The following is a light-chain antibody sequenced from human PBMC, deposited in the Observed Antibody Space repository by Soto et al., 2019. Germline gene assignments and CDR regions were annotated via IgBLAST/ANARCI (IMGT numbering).Light chain of an antibody. Sequence: EIVLTQSPGTLSLSPGERATLPCSASQSVINNYLAWYQQKPGQAPRLLIYGASSRATGIPDRFSGSGSGTDFTLTISRLEPEDFAVYYCQQYGNSAWTFGQGTKVDIK. V-gene: IGKV3-20*01. CDR1: QSVINNY. J-gene: IGKJ1*01. CDR3: QQYGNSAWT. CDR2: GAS.